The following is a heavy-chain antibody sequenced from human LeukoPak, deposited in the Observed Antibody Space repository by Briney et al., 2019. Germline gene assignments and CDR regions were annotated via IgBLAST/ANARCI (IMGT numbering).Heavy chain of an antibody. Sequence: SVKVSCKASGGTFSSYAISWVRQAPGQGLEWMGGIIPIFGTANYAQKFQGRVTITADKSTSTAYMELSSLRSEDTAVYYCATGYFDWLLKIGGVYFDYWGQGTLVTVSS. CDR2: IIPIFGTA. J-gene: IGHJ4*02. V-gene: IGHV1-69*06. D-gene: IGHD3-9*01. CDR1: GGTFSSYA. CDR3: ATGYFDWLLKIGGVYFDY.